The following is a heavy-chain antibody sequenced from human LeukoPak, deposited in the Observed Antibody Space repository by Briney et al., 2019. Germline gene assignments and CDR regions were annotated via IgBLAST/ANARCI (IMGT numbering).Heavy chain of an antibody. D-gene: IGHD3-22*01. CDR3: ARAYYYASSAFDI. CDR2: IYYGGST. Sequence: NPSETLSLTCTVSGGSISSNTYYWDWIRQPPGKGLECIVSIYYGGSTYYNPSLKSRVIISVDTSKNQFSLKLSSVTAADTAVYYCARAYYYASSAFDIWGQGTMVTVSS. V-gene: IGHV4-39*01. CDR1: GGSISSNTYY. J-gene: IGHJ3*02.